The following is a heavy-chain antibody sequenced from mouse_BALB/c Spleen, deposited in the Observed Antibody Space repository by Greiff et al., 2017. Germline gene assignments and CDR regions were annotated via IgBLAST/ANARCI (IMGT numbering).Heavy chain of an antibody. J-gene: IGHJ3*01. CDR3: ARGGGLYDYDDFAY. CDR2: ISSGGSYT. V-gene: IGHV5-9-4*01. CDR1: GFTFSSYA. Sequence: DVMLVESGGGLVKPGGSLKLSCAASGFTFSSYAMSWVRQSPEKRLEWVAEISSGGSYTYYPDTVTGRFTISRDNAKKTLYLEMSRLRSEDTAMDYCARGGGLYDYDDFAYWGQGTLVTVSA. D-gene: IGHD2-4*01.